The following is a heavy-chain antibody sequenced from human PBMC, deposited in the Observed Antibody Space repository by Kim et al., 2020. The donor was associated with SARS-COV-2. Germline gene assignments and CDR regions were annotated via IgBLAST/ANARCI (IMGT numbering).Heavy chain of an antibody. J-gene: IGHJ4*02. D-gene: IGHD1-26*01. Sequence: GGSLRLSCAASGFIFSTYGITWVRQAPGKGLEWVSSISYSGTTTYYADSVKCRFTISRDNSKNTVYLQMNSLTADDTAVYYCAKREASKTYDSWGRGTLVTVSS. V-gene: IGHV3-23*01. CDR3: AKREASKTYDS. CDR2: ISYSGTTT. CDR1: GFIFSTYG.